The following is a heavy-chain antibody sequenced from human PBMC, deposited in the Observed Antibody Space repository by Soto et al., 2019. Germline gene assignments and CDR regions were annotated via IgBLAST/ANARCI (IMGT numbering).Heavy chain of an antibody. J-gene: IGHJ6*02. CDR1: GGSFSGYY. V-gene: IGHV4-34*01. CDR2: INQSANT. Sequence: QVHLQQWGAGVLKPSETLSLTCAVSGGSFSGYYWTWIRQIPGKGLEWIGEINQSANTKYNPSLMSRVHMSVDTSRNQFSLKLRSVTAADTAVYYCARPSYALNWDFHYGMQVWGQGTSVTVSS. D-gene: IGHD2-2*01. CDR3: ARPSYALNWDFHYGMQV.